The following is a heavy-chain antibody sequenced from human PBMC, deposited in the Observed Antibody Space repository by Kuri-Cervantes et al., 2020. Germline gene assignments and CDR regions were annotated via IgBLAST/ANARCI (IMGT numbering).Heavy chain of an antibody. Sequence: ESLKISCTVSGGSISSYYWSWIRQPPGKGLEWIGYIYYSGSTNYNPSLKSRVTISVDTSKNQFSLKLSSVTAADTAVYYCARGRRGRYCSGGSCYSEGGYHFDYWGQGTLVTVSS. D-gene: IGHD2-15*01. CDR3: ARGRRGRYCSGGSCYSEGGYHFDY. J-gene: IGHJ4*02. CDR2: IYYSGST. V-gene: IGHV4-59*12. CDR1: GGSISSYY.